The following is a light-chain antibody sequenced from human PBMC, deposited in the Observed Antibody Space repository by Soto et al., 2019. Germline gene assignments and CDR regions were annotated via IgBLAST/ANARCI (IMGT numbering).Light chain of an antibody. V-gene: IGKV3-20*01. CDR3: QQYSSSPRT. CDR1: QTISSGF. J-gene: IGKJ5*01. CDR2: DAS. Sequence: EIVRTQSPATLSVSPGERATLSGRASQTISSGFLAWYQQKVGQAPRLLIYDASNRATGVPDRFSGSGSGTDFSLTISRLEPEDFAVYHCQQYSSSPRTFGQGTRVEIK.